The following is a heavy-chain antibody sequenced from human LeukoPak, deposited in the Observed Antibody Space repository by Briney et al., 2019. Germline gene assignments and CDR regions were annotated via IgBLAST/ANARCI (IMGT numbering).Heavy chain of an antibody. CDR1: GYTFTSYY. Sequence: GASVKVSCKASGYTFTSYYMHWVRQAPGQGLEWMGIINPSSGTTTYAQKFQGRVTMTRDSSTSTVYMELSSLRSEDTAVYYCAGGDFGGNSTIYFLGQGTLVTVSS. CDR2: INPSSGTT. J-gene: IGHJ4*02. D-gene: IGHD4-23*01. CDR3: AGGDFGGNSTIYF. V-gene: IGHV1-46*01.